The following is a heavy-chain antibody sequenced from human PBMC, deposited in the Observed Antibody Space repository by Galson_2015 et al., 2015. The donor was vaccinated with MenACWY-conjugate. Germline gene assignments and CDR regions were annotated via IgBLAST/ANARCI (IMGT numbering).Heavy chain of an antibody. CDR2: ISTRSST. J-gene: IGHJ4*02. V-gene: IGHV3-11*06. Sequence: PGKGLECVSYISTRSSTNYADSVQGRFTISRDNAKNSVYLQMDSLRAEDTAVYYCARFPRTPGKYPDYWGQGTPVTVSS. D-gene: IGHD1-14*01. CDR3: ARFPRTPGKYPDY.